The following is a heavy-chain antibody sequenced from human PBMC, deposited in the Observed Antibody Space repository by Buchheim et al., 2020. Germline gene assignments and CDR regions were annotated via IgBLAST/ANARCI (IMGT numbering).Heavy chain of an antibody. CDR2: IYSGGTT. Sequence: EVQLEESGGGLVQPGGSLRLSCAASGFSVSSKFMSWVRQAPGKGLEWVSVIYSGGTTYYADSVKGRFTLSRDNSKNTLSLQMNSLRAEDTAVYYCARDLRNTYEFDYWGQGTL. CDR3: ARDLRNTYEFDY. CDR1: GFSVSSKF. D-gene: IGHD3-3*01. V-gene: IGHV3-66*01. J-gene: IGHJ4*02.